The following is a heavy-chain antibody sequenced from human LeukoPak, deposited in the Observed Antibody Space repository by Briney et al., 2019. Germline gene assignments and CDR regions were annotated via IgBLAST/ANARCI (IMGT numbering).Heavy chain of an antibody. CDR2: IYHSGST. Sequence: SETLSLTCTVSGYSISSGYYWGWIRQPPGKGLEWIGSIYHSGSTYYNPSLKSRVTISVDTSKNQFSLKLSSVTAADTAAYYCARDSIVVVTYYFDYWGQGTLVTVSS. V-gene: IGHV4-38-2*02. CDR1: GYSISSGYY. D-gene: IGHD2-21*02. CDR3: ARDSIVVVTYYFDY. J-gene: IGHJ4*02.